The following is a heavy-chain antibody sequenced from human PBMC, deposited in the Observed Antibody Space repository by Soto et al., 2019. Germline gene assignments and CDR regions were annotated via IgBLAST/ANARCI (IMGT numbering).Heavy chain of an antibody. CDR3: ARQGSY. V-gene: IGHV4-39*01. Sequence: QLQLQESGPGLVKPSETLSLTCNVSGVSISDTSYYWGWIRQPPGKGLEWIGTIYLNGNTFYNPSLKSRLTISVDTSKNQISLMLTSVTAADTAVYYCARQGSYWGQGTLVAVSS. J-gene: IGHJ4*02. CDR2: IYLNGNT. CDR1: GVSISDTSYY.